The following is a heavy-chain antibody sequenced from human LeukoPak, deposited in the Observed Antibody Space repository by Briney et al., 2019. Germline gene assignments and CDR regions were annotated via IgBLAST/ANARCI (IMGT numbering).Heavy chain of an antibody. CDR2: INPNSGGT. J-gene: IGHJ6*03. CDR3: ARDSGYDLTSVDYLYDYYYYYMDV. V-gene: IGHV1-2*02. Sequence: ASVKVSCKASGYTFTGYYMHWVRQAPGQGLEWMGWINPNSGGTNYAQKFQGRVTMTRDASISTAYMELSRLRSDDTAVYYCARDSGYDLTSVDYLYDYYYYYMDVWGKGTTVTISS. CDR1: GYTFTGYY. D-gene: IGHD5-12*01.